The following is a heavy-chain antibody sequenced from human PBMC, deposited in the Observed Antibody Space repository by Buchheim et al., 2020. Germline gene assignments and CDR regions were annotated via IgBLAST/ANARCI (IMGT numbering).Heavy chain of an antibody. CDR3: AKLGVPDFWRNYPFDY. CDR2: IRDSGGST. Sequence: EVQLLESGGGLVQPGGSLRLSCAASGFTFTSYAMSWVRQAPGKGLEWVSAIRDSGGSTYYADSVEGRFTISRDNTKDTLYLQMDGLRAEDTAIYYCAKLGVPDFWRNYPFDYWGLGTL. J-gene: IGHJ4*02. D-gene: IGHD3-3*01. V-gene: IGHV3-23*01. CDR1: GFTFTSYA.